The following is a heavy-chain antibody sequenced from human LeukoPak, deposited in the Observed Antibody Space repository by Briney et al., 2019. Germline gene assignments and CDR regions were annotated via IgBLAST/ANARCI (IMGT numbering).Heavy chain of an antibody. CDR2: ISYDGSNK. V-gene: IGHV3-30-3*01. J-gene: IGHJ5*02. Sequence: PGRSLRLSCAASGFTFSSYAMHWVRQAPGKGLEWVAVISYDGSNKYYADSVKGRFTISRDNSKNTLYLQMNSLRAEDTAVYYCARGYRRFLEWLENWFDPWGQGTLVTVSS. CDR3: ARGYRRFLEWLENWFDP. D-gene: IGHD3-3*01. CDR1: GFTFSSYA.